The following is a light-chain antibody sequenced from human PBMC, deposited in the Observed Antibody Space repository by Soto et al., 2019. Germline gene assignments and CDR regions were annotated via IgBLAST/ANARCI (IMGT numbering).Light chain of an antibody. Sequence: EIVMTQSPATLSVSPGERATLSCMASQSVSSNLAWYQQKPGQAPRLLIYGASTRATGIPDRFTGSGSGTDFTLTISRLEPEDFAVYYCQQYGNWPITFGQGTRLEIK. J-gene: IGKJ5*01. CDR3: QQYGNWPIT. V-gene: IGKV3D-15*01. CDR2: GAS. CDR1: QSVSSN.